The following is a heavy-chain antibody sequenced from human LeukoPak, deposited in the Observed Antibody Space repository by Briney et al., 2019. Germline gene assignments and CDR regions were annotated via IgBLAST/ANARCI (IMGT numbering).Heavy chain of an antibody. Sequence: GGSLRLSCAASGFIFSSYGMHWVRQAPGKGLEWVAFIRYDGSKKYYVDSVKGRFTISRDNAKNSLYLHMNSLRVDDTAVYYCAADGGKDVFDYWGQGTLVTVSS. J-gene: IGHJ4*02. CDR3: AADGGKDVFDY. CDR1: GFIFSSYG. CDR2: IRYDGSKK. V-gene: IGHV3-30*02. D-gene: IGHD5-24*01.